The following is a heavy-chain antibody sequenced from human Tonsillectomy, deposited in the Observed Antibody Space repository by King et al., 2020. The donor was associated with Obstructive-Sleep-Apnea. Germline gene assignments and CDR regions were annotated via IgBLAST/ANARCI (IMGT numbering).Heavy chain of an antibody. CDR3: AKDPLLTVNYGPFDY. D-gene: IGHD4-17*01. J-gene: IGHJ4*02. CDR2: ISGSGGTT. V-gene: IGHV3-23*04. CDR1: GFTFSSYA. Sequence: VQLVESGGDLVQPGGSLRLSCAASGFTFSSYAMSWVRQAPGKGLEWGSTISGSGGTTYYADSVKGRFTLSRDNSKNTLYLQMNSLRAEDTAVYYCAKDPLLTVNYGPFDYWGQGTQVTVSS.